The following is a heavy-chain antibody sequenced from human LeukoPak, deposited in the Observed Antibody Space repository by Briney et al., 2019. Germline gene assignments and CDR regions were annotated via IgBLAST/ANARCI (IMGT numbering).Heavy chain of an antibody. CDR2: MYYTGST. Sequence: PSETLPLPCTVSGGSISDYYWSWIRQPPGKGLDWIGYMYYTGSTNYNPSLKSRVTMSVDTSKTRFFLKLSSVTAAGTALYYCARESIVYGMDVWGQGTAVTVS. CDR1: GGSISDYY. CDR3: ARESIVYGMDV. D-gene: IGHD3-3*02. V-gene: IGHV4-59*01. J-gene: IGHJ6*02.